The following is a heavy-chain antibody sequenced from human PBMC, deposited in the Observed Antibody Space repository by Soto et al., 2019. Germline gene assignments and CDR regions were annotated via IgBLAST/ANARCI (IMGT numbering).Heavy chain of an antibody. CDR2: IYWNDDQ. D-gene: IGHD1-26*01. J-gene: IGHJ6*02. V-gene: IGHV2-5*01. CDR3: AHRLRGPGFGLDV. CDR1: GVSLSSSGVG. Sequence: QITLKESGTTLVKPKQTLTLTCTLSGVSLSSSGVGVGWIRQPPGKALEWLALIYWNDDQRYRPSLKNRRTMIKDTSKDHVVLTMTNMDPVDTATYYCAHRLRGPGFGLDVWGQGTTVTV.